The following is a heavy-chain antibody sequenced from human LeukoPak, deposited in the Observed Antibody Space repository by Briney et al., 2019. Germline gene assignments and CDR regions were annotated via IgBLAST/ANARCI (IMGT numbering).Heavy chain of an antibody. V-gene: IGHV3-15*01. J-gene: IGHJ4*02. CDR3: ITPLPYSAQ. CDR1: GFIFSNYA. CDR2: IKPKTDGETT. D-gene: IGHD2-21*01. Sequence: GGSLRLSCAASGFIFSNYAMSWVRQAPGKGLEWVGRIKPKTDGETTEYAAPVKDRFSISRDDSKSMMYLQMDSLKTEDTAVYYCITPLPYSAQGGQGTLVTVSS.